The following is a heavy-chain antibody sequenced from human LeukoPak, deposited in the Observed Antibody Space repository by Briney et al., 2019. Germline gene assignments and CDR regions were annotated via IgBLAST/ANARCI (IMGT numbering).Heavy chain of an antibody. J-gene: IGHJ4*02. V-gene: IGHV7-4-1*02. CDR3: ARVFGTTIFGIVSKYGNDY. D-gene: IGHD3-3*01. CDR2: INTKTGNP. Sequence: GASVKVSCKASGGTFSSYDISWVRQAPGQGLEWMGWINTKTGNPTYAQDFRGRFVFSLDTSGSTAYLQISSLKAEDTAVYYCARVFGTTIFGIVSKYGNDYWGQGTLVTVSS. CDR1: GGTFSSYD.